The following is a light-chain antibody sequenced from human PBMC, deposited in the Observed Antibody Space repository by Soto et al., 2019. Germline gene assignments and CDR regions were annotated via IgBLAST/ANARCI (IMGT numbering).Light chain of an antibody. CDR2: AAS. Sequence: DIQMTQSPSSLSASVGDRITITCRASEDIGTYLVWFQQKPGKATKSLIYAASSWQSGVPSKFSGSRSGTDFTLTISSLQPEDFATYCCQHYNNCPFTFGPGTKVDLK. CDR1: EDIGTY. J-gene: IGKJ3*01. CDR3: QHYNNCPFT. V-gene: IGKV1-16*02.